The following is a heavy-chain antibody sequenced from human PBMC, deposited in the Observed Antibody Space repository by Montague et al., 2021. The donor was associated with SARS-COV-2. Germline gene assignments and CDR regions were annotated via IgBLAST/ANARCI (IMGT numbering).Heavy chain of an antibody. V-gene: IGHV4-59*01. CDR3: ARAQNICFIANCVNYFDL. CDR1: GGSISGYY. J-gene: IGHJ4*02. Sequence: SETLSLTCTVSGGSISGYYWTWIRQLPGKGLEWLGHIYYTGSTKYNPSLRSRVTISLDTSKNHFSLRLSAVTAADTARYYCARAQNICFIANCVNYFDLWGLGALVTVSS. D-gene: IGHD2-15*01. CDR2: IYYTGST.